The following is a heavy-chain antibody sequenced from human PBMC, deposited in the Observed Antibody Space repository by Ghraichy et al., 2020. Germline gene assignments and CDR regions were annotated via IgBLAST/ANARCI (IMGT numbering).Heavy chain of an antibody. CDR2: ISSSSSYI. J-gene: IGHJ4*02. Sequence: LSLTCAASGFTFSSYSMNWVRQAPGKGLEWVSSISSSSSYIYYADSVKGRFTISRDNAKNSLYLQMNSLRAEDTAVYYCARDASLSGGYWGQGTLVTVSS. D-gene: IGHD3-16*01. CDR3: ARDASLSGGY. V-gene: IGHV3-21*01. CDR1: GFTFSSYS.